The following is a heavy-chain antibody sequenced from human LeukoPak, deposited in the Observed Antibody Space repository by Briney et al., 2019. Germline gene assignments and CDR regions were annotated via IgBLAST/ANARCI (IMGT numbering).Heavy chain of an antibody. V-gene: IGHV4-30-2*01. CDR1: GCSISSGGYS. D-gene: IGHD5-12*01. CDR2: IYHSGST. CDR3: ARDYDDAFDI. J-gene: IGHJ3*02. Sequence: SETLSLTCAVSGCSISSGGYSWSWIRQPPGKGLEWNGYIYHSGSTYYNPSFKSRVTISVDRSKNQFSPKLSSVTAADTAVYYCARDYDDAFDIWGQGTMVTVSS.